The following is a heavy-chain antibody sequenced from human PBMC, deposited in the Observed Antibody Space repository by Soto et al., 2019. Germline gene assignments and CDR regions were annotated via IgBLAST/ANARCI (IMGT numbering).Heavy chain of an antibody. CDR2: ISYDGSNK. CDR3: ARARYGAYDAFDI. Sequence: GGSLRLSCAAPGFTFSSYAMHWVRQAPGKGLEWVAVISYDGSNKYYADSVKGRFTISRDNSKNTLYLQMNSLRAEDTAVYYCARARYGAYDAFDIWGQGTMVTVSS. D-gene: IGHD4-17*01. CDR1: GFTFSSYA. V-gene: IGHV3-30-3*01. J-gene: IGHJ3*02.